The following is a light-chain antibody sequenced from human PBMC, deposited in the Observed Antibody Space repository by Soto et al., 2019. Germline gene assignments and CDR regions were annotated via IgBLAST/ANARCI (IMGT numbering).Light chain of an antibody. CDR2: DAS. Sequence: EIVLTQSPATLSLSLGERATLSCRASQSIGSYLAWYQHKLGQPPRLLIYDASNRATGIPDRFSGSGSGTDFTLTISSLEAEDFAVYYCQQRSNWPPFSFGPGTNVDIK. CDR1: QSIGSY. J-gene: IGKJ3*01. V-gene: IGKV3-11*01. CDR3: QQRSNWPPFS.